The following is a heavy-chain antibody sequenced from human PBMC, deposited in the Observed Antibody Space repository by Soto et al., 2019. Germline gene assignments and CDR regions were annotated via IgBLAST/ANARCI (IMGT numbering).Heavy chain of an antibody. CDR3: ARGIYDFWSTPSNFDY. Sequence: QVQLQQWGAGLLKPSETLSLTCAVYGGSFSGYYWSWIRQPPGKGLEWIGEINHSGSTNYNPSLKSRVTISVDTSKNQFSLKLSSVTAADTAVYYCARGIYDFWSTPSNFDYWGQGTLVTVSS. D-gene: IGHD3-3*01. V-gene: IGHV4-34*01. CDR1: GGSFSGYY. CDR2: INHSGST. J-gene: IGHJ4*02.